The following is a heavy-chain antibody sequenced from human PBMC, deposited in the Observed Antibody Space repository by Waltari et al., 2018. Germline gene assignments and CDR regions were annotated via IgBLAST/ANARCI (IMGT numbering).Heavy chain of an antibody. D-gene: IGHD1-7*01. CDR3: ARVLTTGTVAFDI. CDR2: IYYSGVT. Sequence: QVQLRESGPGLVKPSETLSLTCVISGDSLSSNLFWGWIRQSPEKGLEWIGNIYYSGVTDYSPFLKSRVFISIDTPRRQFSLKLTSVTAADTAVYYCARVLTTGTVAFDIWGQGTVVTVSS. J-gene: IGHJ3*02. CDR1: GDSLSSNLF. V-gene: IGHV4-38-2*01.